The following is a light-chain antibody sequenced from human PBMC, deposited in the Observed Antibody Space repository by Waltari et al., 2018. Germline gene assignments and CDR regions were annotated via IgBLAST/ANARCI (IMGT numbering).Light chain of an antibody. CDR1: SDDVGGFDY. J-gene: IGLJ1*01. V-gene: IGLV2-11*01. Sequence: QSALTQPRSVSGSPGQSVTIPCTGTSDDVGGFDYVSWYQQHPGKAPKVIIYDVTKRPSGVPHRFSGSKSGNTASLTISGLQAEDDADYYCCSYAGSPYVFGTGTKVTVL. CDR3: CSYAGSPYV. CDR2: DVT.